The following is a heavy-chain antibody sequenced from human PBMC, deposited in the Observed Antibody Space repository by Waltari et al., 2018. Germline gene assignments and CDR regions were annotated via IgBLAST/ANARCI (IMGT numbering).Heavy chain of an antibody. CDR1: GFNMSSYF. J-gene: IGHJ3*02. CDR3: AKEQEAFDI. V-gene: IGHV3-33*06. Sequence: QLQLVASGGGVVQPGQSLRLSCAASGFNMSSYFMHWVRQAPGKGLGWVAVVWSDGNEKYYGDSVKGRFTISRDNSKNIVYLQMNSLRAEDTAVYFCAKEQEAFDIWGQGTVVTVS. CDR2: VWSDGNEK.